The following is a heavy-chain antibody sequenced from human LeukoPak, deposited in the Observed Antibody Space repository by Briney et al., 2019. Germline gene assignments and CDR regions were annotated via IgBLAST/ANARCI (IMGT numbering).Heavy chain of an antibody. Sequence: GGSLRLSCAASGFTFSSYAMHWVRQAPGKGLEWVAVISYDGSNKYYADSVKGRFTISRDNSKNTLYLQMNSLRAEDTAVYYCVRGQRITMNWVGYWGQGTLVTVSS. CDR2: ISYDGSNK. J-gene: IGHJ4*02. D-gene: IGHD3-22*01. CDR3: VRGQRITMNWVGY. CDR1: GFTFSSYA. V-gene: IGHV3-30-3*01.